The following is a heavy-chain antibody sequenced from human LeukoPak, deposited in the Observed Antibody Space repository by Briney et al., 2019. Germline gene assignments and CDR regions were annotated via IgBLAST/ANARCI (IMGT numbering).Heavy chain of an antibody. V-gene: IGHV1-18*01. Sequence: ASVKVSCKASGYTFTSYGISWVRQAPGQGLEWMGWISAYNGNTNYAQKLQGRVTMTTDTSTSTAYMELRSLRSDDTAVYYCARSIAVAGTSSYGYWGQGTLVTVSS. J-gene: IGHJ4*02. CDR2: ISAYNGNT. CDR1: GYTFTSYG. D-gene: IGHD6-19*01. CDR3: ARSIAVAGTSSYGY.